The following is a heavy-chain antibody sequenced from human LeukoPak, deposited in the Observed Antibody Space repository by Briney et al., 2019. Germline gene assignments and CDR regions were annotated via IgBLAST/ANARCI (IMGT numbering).Heavy chain of an antibody. CDR3: ARDPRTVRI. J-gene: IGHJ4*02. V-gene: IGHV3-11*04. CDR1: GFTSSDNY. Sequence: GGSLRLSCAASGFTSSDNYMTWVRQAPGKGLEWLSYISGNGGVIQYADSVKGRFTISRDNAKNLLYLQMDSLRVEDAAIYYCARDPRTVRIWGQGTLVTVSS. CDR2: ISGNGGVI. D-gene: IGHD1-1*01.